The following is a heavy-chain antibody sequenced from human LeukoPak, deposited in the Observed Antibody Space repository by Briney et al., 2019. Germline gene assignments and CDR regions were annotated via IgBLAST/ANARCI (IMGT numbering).Heavy chain of an antibody. CDR1: GFTFSNYA. V-gene: IGHV3-23*01. Sequence: PGGSLRLSCAASGFTFSNYAMGWVRQAPGRGLEWVSAITDSGGITHYADSMKGRFTISRDNSKSTLYLQMNSLRAEDTAVYYCAKDPAGYSFHIWGQGTMVTVSS. CDR3: AKDPAGYSFHI. J-gene: IGHJ3*02. CDR2: ITDSGGIT. D-gene: IGHD6-13*01.